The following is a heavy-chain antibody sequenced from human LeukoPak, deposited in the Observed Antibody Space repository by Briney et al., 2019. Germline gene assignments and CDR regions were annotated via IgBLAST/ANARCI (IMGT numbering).Heavy chain of an antibody. CDR2: INQNGGQS. J-gene: IGHJ4*02. CDR3: ARAWPYCSGGSCYSDY. CDR1: GFTFSNYW. D-gene: IGHD2-15*01. Sequence: GGSLRLSCAASGFTFSNYWMTWVRQAPGKGLEWVAGINQNGGQSYYVDSVKGRFTLSRDNAKSSLYLQMNSLRAEDTAVYYCARAWPYCSGGSCYSDYWGQGTLVTVSS. V-gene: IGHV3-7*01.